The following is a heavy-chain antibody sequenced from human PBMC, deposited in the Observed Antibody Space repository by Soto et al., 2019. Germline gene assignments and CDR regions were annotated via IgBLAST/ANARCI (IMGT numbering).Heavy chain of an antibody. V-gene: IGHV3-72*01. D-gene: IGHD1-26*01. CDR2: TRNKANSYAT. CDR1: GFTFSDYY. J-gene: IGHJ4*02. Sequence: PGGSLRLSCAASGFTFSDYYMDWVRQLQGKGLEWVGRTRNKANSYATEYAPSVKGRFTISRHDSEDSMFLQLNSLKTEDTAVYYCARDTGGSYDFWGQGALVTVSS. CDR3: ARDTGGSYDF.